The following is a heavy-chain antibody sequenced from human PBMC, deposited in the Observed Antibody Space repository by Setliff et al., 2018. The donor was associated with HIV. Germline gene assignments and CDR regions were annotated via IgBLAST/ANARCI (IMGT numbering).Heavy chain of an antibody. CDR3: ARDRCSGCYRFDY. CDR1: GGSISSGSYY. Sequence: SENLSLTCTVTGGSISSGSYYWSWIRQPAGKGLEWIGRIYTSGSTNYNPALKSRVTISVDTSKNQFSLKLSSVTAADTAVYYWARDRCSGCYRFDYWGQGTLVTVSS. V-gene: IGHV4-61*02. D-gene: IGHD6-19*01. CDR2: IYTSGST. J-gene: IGHJ4*02.